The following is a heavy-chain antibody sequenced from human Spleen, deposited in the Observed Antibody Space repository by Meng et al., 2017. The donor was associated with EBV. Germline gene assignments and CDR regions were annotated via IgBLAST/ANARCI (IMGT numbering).Heavy chain of an antibody. J-gene: IGHJ5*02. D-gene: IGHD6-19*01. V-gene: IGHV4-39*01. CDR3: ARPFPSWQSPRLDPFGA. CDR1: GDSISSFYY. Sequence: LPLRESAPGQLKPSETLSLTCTVSGDSISSFYYWGWIRQPPGRGLEWIGSVHYTGSTYYSPSLKSRVTVSVDTSKNQFSLRLTSVTAADTAVYYCARPFPSWQSPRLDPFGAWGQGTLVTVSS. CDR2: VHYTGST.